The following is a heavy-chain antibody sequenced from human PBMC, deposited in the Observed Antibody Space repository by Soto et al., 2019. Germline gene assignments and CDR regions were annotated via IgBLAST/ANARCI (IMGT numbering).Heavy chain of an antibody. J-gene: IGHJ4*02. CDR2: ISAYNGNT. CDR1: GYTFTSYG. D-gene: IGHD3-3*01. CDR3: ARDPSPYYDFWSGSHFDY. V-gene: IGHV1-18*01. Sequence: ASVKVSCKASGYTFTSYGISWVRQAPGQGLEWMGWISAYNGNTNYAQKLQGRVTMTTDTSTSTAYMELRSLSSDDTAVYYCARDPSPYYDFWSGSHFDYWGQGTLVTVSS.